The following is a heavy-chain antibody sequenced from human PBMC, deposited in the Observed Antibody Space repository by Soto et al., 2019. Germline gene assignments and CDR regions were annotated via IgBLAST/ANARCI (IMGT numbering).Heavy chain of an antibody. CDR1: GFSIRDYW. CDR2: INGDASST. Sequence: GGARRLCSEASGFSIRDYWMHWVRQGPGEGLVWVSCINGDASSTTYADSVKGRFTISRDDAKNTVYLQMTSLRAEDTAVYFCARDRPYAMEVWGQGTRVTVSS. J-gene: IGHJ6*02. V-gene: IGHV3-74*01. CDR3: ARDRPYAMEV.